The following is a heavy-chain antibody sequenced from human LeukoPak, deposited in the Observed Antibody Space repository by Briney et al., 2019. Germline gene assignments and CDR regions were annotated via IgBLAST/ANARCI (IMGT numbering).Heavy chain of an antibody. CDR3: ARDSPYYGMDV. V-gene: IGHV1-18*01. J-gene: IGHJ6*02. CDR1: GYTFTIYG. Sequence: ASVTVSCKASGYTFTIYGISWVRQATGQGLEWMGWISAYNGNTNYAQKLQGRVTMTTDTSTSTAYMELRSLRSDDTAVYYCARDSPYYGMDVWGQGTTVTVSS. CDR2: ISAYNGNT.